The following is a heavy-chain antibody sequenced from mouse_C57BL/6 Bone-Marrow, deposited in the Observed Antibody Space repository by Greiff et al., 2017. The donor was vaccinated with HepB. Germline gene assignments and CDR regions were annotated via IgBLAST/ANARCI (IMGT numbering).Heavy chain of an antibody. D-gene: IGHD1-1*01. V-gene: IGHV1-64*01. J-gene: IGHJ1*03. Sequence: QVQLQQPGAELVKPGASVKLSCKASGYTFTSYWMHWVKQRPGQGLEGIGMIHPNSGSTNYNEKFKSKATLTVDKSSSTAYMQLSSLTSEDSAVYYCARSPYYYGSSWYFDVWGTGTTVTVSS. CDR1: GYTFTSYW. CDR3: ARSPYYYGSSWYFDV. CDR2: IHPNSGST.